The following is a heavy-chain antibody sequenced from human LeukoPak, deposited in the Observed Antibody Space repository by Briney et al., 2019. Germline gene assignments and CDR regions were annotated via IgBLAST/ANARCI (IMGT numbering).Heavy chain of an antibody. CDR1: GGTFSSYA. Sequence: SVKVSCKASGGTFSSYAISWVRQAPGQGLEWMGWIIPIFGTANYAQKFQGRVTITADESTSTAYMELSSLRSEDTAVYYCARGGSNWGSRRYFDYWGQGTLVTVSS. D-gene: IGHD7-27*01. CDR2: IIPIFGTA. J-gene: IGHJ4*02. V-gene: IGHV1-69*01. CDR3: ARGGSNWGSRRYFDY.